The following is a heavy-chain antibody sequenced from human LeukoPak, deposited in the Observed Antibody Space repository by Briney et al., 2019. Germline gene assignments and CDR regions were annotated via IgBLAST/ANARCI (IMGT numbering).Heavy chain of an antibody. V-gene: IGHV1-46*01. D-gene: IGHD3-16*02. Sequence: ASVKVSCKASGYTFTSYYMHWVRQAPGQGLEWMGIINPSGGSTSYAQKFQGRVTMTRDMSTSTVYMELSSLRSEGTAVYYCARAAPLIPFGGVIVSDAFDIWGQGTMVTVSS. CDR3: ARAAPLIPFGGVIVSDAFDI. CDR1: GYTFTSYY. CDR2: INPSGGST. J-gene: IGHJ3*02.